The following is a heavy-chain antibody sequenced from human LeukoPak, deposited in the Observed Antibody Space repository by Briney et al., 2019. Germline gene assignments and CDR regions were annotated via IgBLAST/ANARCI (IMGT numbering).Heavy chain of an antibody. Sequence: SETLSLTCTVSGGSISSGSYYWSWIRQPAGKGLEWIGRIYTSGSTNFNPSLKSRVTISVDTSKNQFSLKLSSVIAADTAVYYCAGGRIAVAGTGAFDIWGQGTMVTVSS. V-gene: IGHV4-61*02. CDR1: GGSISSGSYY. J-gene: IGHJ3*02. CDR3: AGGRIAVAGTGAFDI. D-gene: IGHD6-19*01. CDR2: IYTSGST.